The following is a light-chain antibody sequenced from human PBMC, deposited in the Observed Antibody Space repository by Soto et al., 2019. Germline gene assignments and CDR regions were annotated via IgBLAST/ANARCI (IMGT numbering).Light chain of an antibody. CDR2: KAS. V-gene: IGKV1-5*03. Sequence: DIQMTQSPSTLSGSVGDRVTITCRASQTISSWLAWYQQKPGKAPKLLIYKASTLKSGVPSRFSGSGSGTEFTLTISSLQPDDFATYYCQHYNSYSEGFGQGT. CDR3: QHYNSYSEG. J-gene: IGKJ1*01. CDR1: QTISSW.